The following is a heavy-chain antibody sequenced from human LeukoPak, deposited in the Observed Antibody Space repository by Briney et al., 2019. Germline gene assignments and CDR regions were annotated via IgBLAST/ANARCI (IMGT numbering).Heavy chain of an antibody. Sequence: WASVTVSCKASGYTFTGYHMHWVRQAPGQGLEWMGRINPNTGGTDYAQKFQGRVTMTRDTSISTAYMDLSRLRSDDTAVYYCARDYCSSTSCLFDYWGQGTLVTVSS. CDR2: INPNTGGT. CDR1: GYTFTGYH. J-gene: IGHJ4*02. D-gene: IGHD2-2*01. V-gene: IGHV1-2*06. CDR3: ARDYCSSTSCLFDY.